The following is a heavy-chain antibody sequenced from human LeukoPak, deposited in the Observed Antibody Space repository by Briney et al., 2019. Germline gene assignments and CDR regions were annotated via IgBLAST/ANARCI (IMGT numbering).Heavy chain of an antibody. CDR3: ARGRRFGWGMLGYMDV. Sequence: SETLSLTCAVYGGSFSGYYWSWIRQPPGKGLEWIGEINHSGSTNYNPSLKSRVTISVDTSKNQFSLKLSSVTAADTAVYYCARGRRFGWGMLGYMDVWDKGTTVTVSS. J-gene: IGHJ6*03. V-gene: IGHV4-34*01. CDR2: INHSGST. D-gene: IGHD3-9*01. CDR1: GGSFSGYY.